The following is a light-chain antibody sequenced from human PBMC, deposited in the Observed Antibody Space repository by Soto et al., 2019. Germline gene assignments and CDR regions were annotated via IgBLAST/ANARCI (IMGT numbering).Light chain of an antibody. V-gene: IGLV7-46*01. CDR2: DTS. CDR1: TGAVTSGHF. CDR3: LLFSSDARRV. J-gene: IGLJ2*01. Sequence: QAEVTQEPSLTVSPGGTVTLTCGSSTGAVTSGHFPHWFQQKPGQAPRTLIYDTSNKHSWTPARFSGSLLGGKAALTLSGAQPEDEADYYCLLFSSDARRVFGGGTQLTVL.